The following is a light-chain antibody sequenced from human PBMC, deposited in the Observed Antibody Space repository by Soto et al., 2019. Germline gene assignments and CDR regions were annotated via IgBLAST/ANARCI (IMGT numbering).Light chain of an antibody. J-gene: IGKJ4*01. CDR3: QQSHSTPIT. CDR1: LRISTY. Sequence: DIQVIQSPSSLSASVGDRVTITCRASLRISTYLNWYQHKPGKAPKLLIYGASSLQSGVPSRFSGLCSGTDFTLTIRSLHPEDSATYSCQQSHSTPITFGGGTNLEI. CDR2: GAS. V-gene: IGKV1-39*01.